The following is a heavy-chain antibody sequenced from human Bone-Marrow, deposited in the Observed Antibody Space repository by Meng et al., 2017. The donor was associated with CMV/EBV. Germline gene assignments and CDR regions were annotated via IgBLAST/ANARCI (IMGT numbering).Heavy chain of an antibody. V-gene: IGHV3-20*04. CDR2: ISWNGGTT. Sequence: GGPLRLSCEASGFTFDDFGMSWVRQAPGRGLEWVSGISWNGGTTGYADSVKGRFSISRDNAKNSLYLQINSLRAEDTALYYCARTATLMLRGIIDQWGQGTLVTVSS. J-gene: IGHJ5*02. CDR3: ARTATLMLRGIIDQ. CDR1: GFTFDDFG. D-gene: IGHD3-10*01.